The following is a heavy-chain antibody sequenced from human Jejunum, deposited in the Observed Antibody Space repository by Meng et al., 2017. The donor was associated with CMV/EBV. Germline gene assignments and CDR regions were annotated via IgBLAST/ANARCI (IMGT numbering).Heavy chain of an antibody. Sequence: VSGDSLPTYCWGWIRQPPGRGLEWIGYIHYSGNNEYNPSLKSPVRISRDTSKNQFSLKLSSVTAEDTAVYFCARGHSLMVTPFDYWGPGTLVTVSS. CDR3: ARGHSLMVTPFDY. CDR2: IHYSGNN. J-gene: IGHJ4*02. CDR1: GDSLPTYC. V-gene: IGHV4-59*01. D-gene: IGHD5-18*01.